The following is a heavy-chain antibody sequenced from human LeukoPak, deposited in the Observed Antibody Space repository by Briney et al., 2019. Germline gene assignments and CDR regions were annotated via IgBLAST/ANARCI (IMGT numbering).Heavy chain of an antibody. CDR1: GFTFSSYS. CDR3: ARDWSLGGSPYYYMDV. CDR2: ISYDGSNK. J-gene: IGHJ6*03. V-gene: IGHV3-30*03. Sequence: GGSLRLSCAASGFTFSSYSMNWVRQAPGKGLEWVAVISYDGSNKYYADSVKGRFTISRDNSKNTLYLQMNSLRAEDTAVYYCARDWSLGGSPYYYMDVWGKGTTVTVSS. D-gene: IGHD3-3*01.